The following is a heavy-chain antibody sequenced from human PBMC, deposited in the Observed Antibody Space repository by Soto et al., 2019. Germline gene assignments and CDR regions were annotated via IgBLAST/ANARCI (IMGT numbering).Heavy chain of an antibody. Sequence: EVQLVESGGGLVQPGGSLRLSCAASGFTFSSYSMNWVRQAPGKGLEWVSYISSSSSTIYYADSVKGRFTISRDNAKNSLYLQMNSLRAEDTAVYYCARVGITMVRGVIEYWGQGTLVTVSS. V-gene: IGHV3-48*01. CDR2: ISSSSSTI. CDR3: ARVGITMVRGVIEY. D-gene: IGHD3-10*01. J-gene: IGHJ4*02. CDR1: GFTFSSYS.